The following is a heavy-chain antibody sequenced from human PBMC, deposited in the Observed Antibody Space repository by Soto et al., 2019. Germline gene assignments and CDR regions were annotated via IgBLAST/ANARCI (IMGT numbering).Heavy chain of an antibody. Sequence: PSETLSLTSAVYGGSFSGYYWTWIRQPPGTGQEWMGEINHSGSTNYNPSLKSRVTISVVTSKNQFSLKVSSLTAADAALYYCARHKYHSSGASAYWGEGTLVTVSS. CDR2: INHSGST. CDR1: GGSFSGYY. CDR3: ARHKYHSSGASAY. V-gene: IGHV4-34*01. D-gene: IGHD3-22*01. J-gene: IGHJ4*02.